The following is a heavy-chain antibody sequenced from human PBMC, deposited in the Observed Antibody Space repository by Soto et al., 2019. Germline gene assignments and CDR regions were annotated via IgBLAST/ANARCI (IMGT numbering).Heavy chain of an antibody. D-gene: IGHD3-3*01. CDR3: ARDWTGAEGFDP. V-gene: IGHV1-18*01. CDR2: IGADNGDT. CDR1: DYTFSTYG. J-gene: IGHJ5*02. Sequence: QVQLVQSGAEVKKPGASVKVSCKASDYTFSTYGFSWVRQAPGQGLEWMGWIGADNGDTNYAQNFQGRVTMTTDTSTTTSYMELRSLTSDDTAVYFCARDWTGAEGFDPWGQGTLVTVSS.